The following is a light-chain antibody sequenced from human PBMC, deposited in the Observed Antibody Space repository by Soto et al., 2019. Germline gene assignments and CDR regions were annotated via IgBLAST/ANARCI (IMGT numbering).Light chain of an antibody. Sequence: EIVMTQSPVTLSVSPGERATLSCRASQSVSSSCLAWYQQKPGQAPRLLIYGASSRATGIPDRFSGSGSGTDFTLTISRLEPEDFAVYYCQQYGSSPFTFGPGTKVDI. CDR2: GAS. J-gene: IGKJ3*01. V-gene: IGKV3-20*01. CDR3: QQYGSSPFT. CDR1: QSVSSSC.